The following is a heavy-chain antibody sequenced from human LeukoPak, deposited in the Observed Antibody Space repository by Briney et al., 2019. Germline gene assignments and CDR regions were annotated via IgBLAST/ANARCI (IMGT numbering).Heavy chain of an antibody. D-gene: IGHD1-7*01. CDR3: ARDYTLTLGTTTYFQH. CDR2: INTNTGNQ. V-gene: IGHV7-4-1*02. Sequence: ASVNDSFKSSGYTFTSYAMNWVRQAPGQGLEWMGWINTNTGNQTYAQGFTGRFVFSLDTSVSTAYLQFSSLKADDTAVYYCARDYTLTLGTTTYFQHWGQGTLVTVSS. CDR1: GYTFTSYA. J-gene: IGHJ1*01.